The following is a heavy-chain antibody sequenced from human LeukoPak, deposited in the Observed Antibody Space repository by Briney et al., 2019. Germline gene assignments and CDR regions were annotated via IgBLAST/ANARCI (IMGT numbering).Heavy chain of an antibody. CDR2: INHSGST. CDR3: ARGAGLANYYYGMDV. D-gene: IGHD3-3*02. V-gene: IGHV4-34*01. CDR1: GGSFSGYY. J-gene: IGHJ6*02. Sequence: SETLSLTCAVYGGSFSGYYWSWIRQPPGKGLEWIGEINHSGSTSYNPSLKSRVTISVDTSKNQFSLKLSSVTAADTAVYYCARGAGLANYYYGMDVWGQGTTVTVSS.